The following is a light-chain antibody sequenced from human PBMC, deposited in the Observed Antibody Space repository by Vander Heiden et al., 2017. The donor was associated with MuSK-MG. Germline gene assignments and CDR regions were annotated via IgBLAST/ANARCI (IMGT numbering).Light chain of an antibody. CDR3: QQRSSWPIT. CDR1: QSVSTY. V-gene: IGKV3-11*01. CDR2: DAS. Sequence: EIVLTQSPATLSLSPGERATLSCRASQSVSTYLAWYQQKPGQGPRLLIYDASNRATGIPARFSVSGSGTDFTLTISSLEPEDFAVYYCQQRSSWPITFGQGTRLEIK. J-gene: IGKJ5*01.